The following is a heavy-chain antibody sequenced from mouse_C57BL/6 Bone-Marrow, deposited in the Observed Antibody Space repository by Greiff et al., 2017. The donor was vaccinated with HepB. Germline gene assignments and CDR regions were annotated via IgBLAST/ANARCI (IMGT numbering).Heavy chain of an antibody. CDR1: GYTFTSYW. V-gene: IGHV1-59*01. Sequence: QVQLQQPGAELVRPGTSVKLSCKASGYTFTSYWMHCVKQRPGQGLEWIGVIDPSDSYTNYNQKFKGKATLTVDTSSSTAYMQLSSLTSEDSAVYYCARASSHWYFDVWGTGTTVTVSS. CDR2: IDPSDSYT. CDR3: ARASSHWYFDV. D-gene: IGHD1-1*01. J-gene: IGHJ1*03.